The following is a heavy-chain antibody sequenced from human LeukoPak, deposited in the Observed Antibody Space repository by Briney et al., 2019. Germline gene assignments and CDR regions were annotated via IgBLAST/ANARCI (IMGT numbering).Heavy chain of an antibody. V-gene: IGHV3-48*04. CDR2: ISSSGSTI. Sequence: GGSLRLSCAASGFTFSSYWMSWVRQAPGKGLEWVSYISSSGSTIYYADSVKGRFTISRDNAKNSLYLQMNSLRAEDTAVYYCARGSLRYSSMDVWGQGTTVTVSS. J-gene: IGHJ6*02. D-gene: IGHD3-3*01. CDR1: GFTFSSYW. CDR3: ARGSLRYSSMDV.